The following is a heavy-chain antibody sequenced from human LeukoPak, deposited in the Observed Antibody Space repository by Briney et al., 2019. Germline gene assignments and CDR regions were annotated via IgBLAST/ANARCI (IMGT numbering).Heavy chain of an antibody. CDR2: RKPGGSEK. D-gene: IGHD3-10*01. CDR1: GVTFSTHW. Sequence: GGSLRLSCAASGVTFSTHWMSWVRQAPGKGLRWVANRKPGGSEKFYVHSVKGRFTISRDNAKNSMYLQMNSVRAEDTSVYYCARTSSWTTMVRGVENWFDPWGQGTLVTVSS. J-gene: IGHJ5*02. CDR3: ARTSSWTTMVRGVENWFDP. V-gene: IGHV3-7*01.